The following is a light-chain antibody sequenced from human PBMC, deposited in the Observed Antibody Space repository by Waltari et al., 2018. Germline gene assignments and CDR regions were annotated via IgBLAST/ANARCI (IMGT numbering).Light chain of an antibody. CDR2: EGS. CDR3: CSYAGSSTLV. J-gene: IGLJ1*01. V-gene: IGLV2-23*01. CDR1: SSDVGSYTL. Sequence: QSALTQPASVSGSPGQSITISCTGTSSDVGSYTLVSWYQQHPGKAPKLMIYEGSKRPSGVSNRFSGSKSGNTASLTISGLQAEDEADYYCCSYAGSSTLVFGTGTKVTVL.